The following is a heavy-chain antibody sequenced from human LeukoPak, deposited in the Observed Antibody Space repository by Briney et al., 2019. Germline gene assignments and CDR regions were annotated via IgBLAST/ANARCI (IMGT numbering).Heavy chain of an antibody. CDR3: ARHRYSGSDTQGFDS. J-gene: IGHJ4*02. Sequence: GESLKISCKGSGYRFTEYWIAWVRQMPGKGLEWMGIVYPSNSETRYSPSFQGQVTISADKSISTACLQWSSLEASDTAMYFCARHRYSGSDTQGFDSWGQGTLVTVSS. CDR1: GYRFTEYW. CDR2: VYPSNSET. D-gene: IGHD5-12*01. V-gene: IGHV5-51*01.